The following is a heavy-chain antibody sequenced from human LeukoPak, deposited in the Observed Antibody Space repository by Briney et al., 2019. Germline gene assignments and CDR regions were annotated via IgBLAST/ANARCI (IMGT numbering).Heavy chain of an antibody. V-gene: IGHV3-33*01. Sequence: GGSLRLSCAASGFTFSNYGMHWVRQAPGKGLEWVAVIWYDGSTEYYEDSVKGRFTISRDNSKNTLYLQMNSLRAEDTAVYYCARVVAVAAAGPFDYWGQGTLVTVSS. D-gene: IGHD6-13*01. CDR3: ARVVAVAAAGPFDY. J-gene: IGHJ4*02. CDR1: GFTFSNYG. CDR2: IWYDGSTE.